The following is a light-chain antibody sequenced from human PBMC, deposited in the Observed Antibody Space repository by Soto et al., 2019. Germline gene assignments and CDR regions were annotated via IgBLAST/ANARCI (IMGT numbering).Light chain of an antibody. CDR2: DAS. CDR1: QSVSSY. V-gene: IGKV3-11*01. Sequence: EIVLPQSTDTLSLSPGERSTLSCMASQSVSSYLAWYQQKPGQAPRLLIYDASNRATGIPARFSGSGSGTDFTLTICSLEPEDFAVYYCQQRSNLPSFCHVTKVDIK. CDR3: QQRSNLPS. J-gene: IGKJ1*01.